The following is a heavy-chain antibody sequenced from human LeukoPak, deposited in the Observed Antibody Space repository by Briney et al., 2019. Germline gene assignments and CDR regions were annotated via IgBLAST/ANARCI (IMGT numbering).Heavy chain of an antibody. Sequence: PGGSLRLSCAASGFIVSSNYMSWVRQAPGKGLEWVSVIYSGGSTYYADSVKGRFTISRDNSKNTLYLQMNSLRAEDTAVYYCARSSYSSSSSVWGQGTMVTVSS. D-gene: IGHD6-6*01. CDR3: ARSSYSSSSSV. CDR2: IYSGGST. J-gene: IGHJ3*01. V-gene: IGHV3-53*01. CDR1: GFIVSSNY.